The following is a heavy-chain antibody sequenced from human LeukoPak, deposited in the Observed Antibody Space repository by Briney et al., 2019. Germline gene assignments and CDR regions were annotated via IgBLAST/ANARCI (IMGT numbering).Heavy chain of an antibody. D-gene: IGHD3-16*01. Sequence: SETLSLTCTVSGGSISSYYWSWIRQPPGKGLEWIGYIYYSGSTNYNPSLKSRVTISVDTSKNQFSLRLSSVTAADTAVYYCAIWGEEAGFDYWGQGTLVTVSS. CDR2: IYYSGST. CDR1: GGSISSYY. CDR3: AIWGEEAGFDY. V-gene: IGHV4-59*01. J-gene: IGHJ4*02.